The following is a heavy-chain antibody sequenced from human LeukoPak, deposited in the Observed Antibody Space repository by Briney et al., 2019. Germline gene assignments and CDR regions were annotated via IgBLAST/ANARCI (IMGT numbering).Heavy chain of an antibody. CDR2: IYSDGSR. Sequence: PGGSLRLSCAASGFTVSSSYLSWVRQAPGKGLEWVSVIYSDGSRYCADSVKGRFNISRDNSKNTVYLQMNNLRAEDTAVYYCAREVVGASSGDYWGQGTLVTVSS. CDR1: GFTVSSSY. V-gene: IGHV3-53*01. D-gene: IGHD1-26*01. CDR3: AREVVGASSGDY. J-gene: IGHJ4*02.